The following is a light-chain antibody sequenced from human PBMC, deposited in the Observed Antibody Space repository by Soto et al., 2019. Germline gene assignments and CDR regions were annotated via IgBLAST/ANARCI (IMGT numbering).Light chain of an antibody. J-gene: IGKJ5*01. CDR3: PQYGYSPIT. CDR2: GAS. V-gene: IGKV3-20*01. CDR1: QSVNSTF. Sequence: IVLAQSHGTLSLPPGERATLSCRASQSVNSTFLAWYQQKPGQAPRLLIYGASSRATGSPDRFSGGGSGTHFPLTISRLEPEDFALYYCPQYGYSPITFGQGTRLENK.